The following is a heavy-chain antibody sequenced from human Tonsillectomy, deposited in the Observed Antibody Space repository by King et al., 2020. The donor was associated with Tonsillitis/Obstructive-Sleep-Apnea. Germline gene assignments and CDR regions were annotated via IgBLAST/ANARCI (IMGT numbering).Heavy chain of an antibody. J-gene: IGHJ5*02. CDR3: ARVLHYYGALLTNWFDP. CDR2: INWNGGST. D-gene: IGHD3-10*01. V-gene: IGHV3-20*04. Sequence: VQLVESGGGVVRPGGSLRLSCAASGFTFDDYVMSWVRQTPGKGLEWVSGINWNGGSTGYAEFVKGRFTISRDNAKNSLYLQMNSLRAEDTALYYCARVLHYYGALLTNWFDPWGQGTLVTVSS. CDR1: GFTFDDYV.